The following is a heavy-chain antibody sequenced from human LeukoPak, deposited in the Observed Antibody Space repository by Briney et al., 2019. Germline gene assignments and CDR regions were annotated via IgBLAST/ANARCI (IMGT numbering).Heavy chain of an antibody. CDR2: IGNSDGTM. V-gene: IGHV3-11*01. Sequence: GGSLRLSCAPSGFTLNDYYMTWIRQARGKGLESVSYIGNSDGTMYYGYADSVKGRFTISRNNAKNSVYLQMNSLRAEDTAVYYCARTPRQFDFWGQGILVTVSS. J-gene: IGHJ5*01. D-gene: IGHD2-15*01. CDR1: GFTLNDYY. CDR3: ARTPRQFDF.